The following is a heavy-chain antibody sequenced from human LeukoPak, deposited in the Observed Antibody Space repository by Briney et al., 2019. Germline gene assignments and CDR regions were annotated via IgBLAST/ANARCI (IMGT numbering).Heavy chain of an antibody. J-gene: IGHJ3*02. CDR2: ISGSGGST. Sequence: GGSLRLSCAASGFTFSSYAMSWVRQAPGKGLEWVSAISGSGGSTYYADSVKGRFTISRGNSKNTLYLQMNSLRAEDTAVYYCARDYDILTGYYKDTVGCAFDIWGQGTMVTVSS. D-gene: IGHD3-9*01. CDR1: GFTFSSYA. CDR3: ARDYDILTGYYKDTVGCAFDI. V-gene: IGHV3-23*01.